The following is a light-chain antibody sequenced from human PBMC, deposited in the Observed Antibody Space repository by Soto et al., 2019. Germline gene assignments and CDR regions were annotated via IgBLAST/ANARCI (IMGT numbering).Light chain of an antibody. V-gene: IGKV2-28*01. Sequence: DIVMTQSPLSLPVTHGDRAFLSCSSSQSLLHSNGYNYLDWYLQKPGQSPQLLIYLGSNRASGVPDRFSGSGSGTDFTLKISRVEAEDVGVYYCMKALQTPWTCGKGTTGDIK. CDR3: MKALQTPWT. CDR1: QSLLHSNGYNY. J-gene: IGKJ1*01. CDR2: LGS.